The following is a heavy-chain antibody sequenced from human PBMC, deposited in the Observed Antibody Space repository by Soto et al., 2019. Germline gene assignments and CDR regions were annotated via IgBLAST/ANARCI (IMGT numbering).Heavy chain of an antibody. CDR1: GLTFSSYA. V-gene: IGHV3-23*01. J-gene: IGHJ3*02. CDR2: ISGGGGST. CDR3: AKGFIVVVTVLRPDDAFDI. D-gene: IGHD2-21*02. Sequence: PGGSLRLSCAASGLTFSSYAMNWVRQAPGKGLEWVAGISGGGGSTYYADSVKGRFTISRDTSKNTVYLQLNSLRAEDTAVYYCAKGFIVVVTVLRPDDAFDIWGQGTMVTVSS.